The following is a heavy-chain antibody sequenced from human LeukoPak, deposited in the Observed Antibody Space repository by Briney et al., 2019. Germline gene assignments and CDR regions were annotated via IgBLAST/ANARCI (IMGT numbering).Heavy chain of an antibody. D-gene: IGHD1-26*01. CDR1: GGSIGGNSY. CDR2: ISNSGST. V-gene: IGHV4-61*01. J-gene: IGHJ4*02. CDR3: ARGGASSIPLDY. Sequence: SEALSLTCTVSGGSIGGNSYWSWIRQPPGKGPEWIGHISNSGSTYYSPSLSSRVTISLDTSKNQFSLKLRSVTAADTAVYYCARGGASSIPLDYWGRGTLVTVSS.